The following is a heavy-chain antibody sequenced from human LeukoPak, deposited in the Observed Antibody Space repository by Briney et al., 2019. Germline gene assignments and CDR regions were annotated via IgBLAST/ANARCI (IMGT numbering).Heavy chain of an antibody. Sequence: SETLSLTCAVSGASFSSYYWSWIRQPAGKGLEWIGRIDVSESTNYDSSLKSRVTMSVDTSKNQFSLKLNSVTAADTAVYYCARVTGGGNGIFDYWGQGTLVTVSS. CDR2: IDVSEST. CDR1: GASFSSYY. CDR3: ARVTGGGNGIFDY. D-gene: IGHD4-23*01. J-gene: IGHJ4*02. V-gene: IGHV4-4*07.